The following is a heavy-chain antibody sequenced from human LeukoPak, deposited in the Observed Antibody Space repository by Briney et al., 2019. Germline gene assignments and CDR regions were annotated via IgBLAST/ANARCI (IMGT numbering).Heavy chain of an antibody. CDR3: ARGARYFDWGPLDV. V-gene: IGHV1-18*01. J-gene: IGHJ6*02. D-gene: IGHD3-9*01. CDR2: ISAYNGNT. CDR1: GYTFTSYG. Sequence: ASVNVSCTASGYTFTSYGISWVRQAPGQGLEWMGWISAYNGNTNYAQKLQGRVTMTTDTSTSTAYMELRSLRSDDTAVYYCARGARYFDWGPLDVWGQGTTVTVSS.